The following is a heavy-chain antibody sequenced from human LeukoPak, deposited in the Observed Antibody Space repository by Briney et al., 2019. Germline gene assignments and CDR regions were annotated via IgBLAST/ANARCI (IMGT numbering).Heavy chain of an antibody. V-gene: IGHV3-23*01. J-gene: IGHJ4*02. CDR3: ARGVLDYGDYESDY. CDR1: GFSISSYA. CDR2: ISGSGGAT. D-gene: IGHD4-17*01. Sequence: GGSLRLSCAASGFSISSYAMSWVRQAPGKGLEWVSAISGSGGATYYADSVMGRFTIFRDNSKNTLYLQMNSLRAEDTAVYYCARGVLDYGDYESDYWGQGALVTVSS.